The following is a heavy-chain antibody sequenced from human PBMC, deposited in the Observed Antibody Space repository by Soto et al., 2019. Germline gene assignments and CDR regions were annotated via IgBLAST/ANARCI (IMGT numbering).Heavy chain of an antibody. J-gene: IGHJ6*02. V-gene: IGHV3-33*01. CDR3: ARGGLQRDYYYGMDV. Sequence: QVQLVESGGGVVQPGRSLRLSCAASGFTFSSYGMHWVRQAPGKGLEWVAVIWYDGTNAYYADSVKGRFTISRDNSKNTLYMQMNSLRAEDTAVYYCARGGLQRDYYYGMDVWGQGTTVTVSS. CDR2: IWYDGTNA. CDR1: GFTFSSYG.